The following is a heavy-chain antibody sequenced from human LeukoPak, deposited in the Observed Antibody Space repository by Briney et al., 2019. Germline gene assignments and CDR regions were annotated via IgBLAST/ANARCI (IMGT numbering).Heavy chain of an antibody. D-gene: IGHD6-19*01. V-gene: IGHV4-39*01. CDR3: ARRTGYTSGDFDY. CDR2: IYYSGST. Sequence: KTSETLSLTCTVSGGSISSSSYYWDWIRQPPGKGLEWIGSIYYSGSTYYNPSLKSRVTISVDTSKNQFSLKLSSVTAADTAVYYCARRTGYTSGDFDYWGQGTLVTVSS. J-gene: IGHJ4*02. CDR1: GGSISSSSYY.